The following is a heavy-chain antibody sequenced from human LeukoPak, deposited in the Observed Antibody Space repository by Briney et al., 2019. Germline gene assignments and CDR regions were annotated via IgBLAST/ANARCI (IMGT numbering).Heavy chain of an antibody. Sequence: SGGSLRLSCEGSGFTFSNYWMGWVRQAPGKGLQWVANIKTDGSEKYYVDSVKGRFTISRDNAKNSLYLQMNSLRAEDTAVYYCATYSSLNRREFQYGARAPLLTVPS. CDR1: GFTFSNYW. J-gene: IGHJ1*01. CDR3: ATYSSLNRREFQY. D-gene: IGHD3-22*01. V-gene: IGHV3-7*01. CDR2: IKTDGSEK.